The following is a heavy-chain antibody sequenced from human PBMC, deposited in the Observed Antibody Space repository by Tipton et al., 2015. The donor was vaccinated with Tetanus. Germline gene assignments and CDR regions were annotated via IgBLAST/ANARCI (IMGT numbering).Heavy chain of an antibody. V-gene: IGHV4-39*01. Sequence: TLSLTCIVSGGSLRSSDYYGAWVRQSPVKGLEWIGSVSYSGRTYYNPSLKSRVTMSLDTSKKDFSLRLRSVTAADTAVYYCARQADNWFDPWGQGTLVIVSS. J-gene: IGHJ5*02. CDR2: VSYSGRT. CDR1: GGSLRSSDYY. D-gene: IGHD6-25*01. CDR3: ARQADNWFDP.